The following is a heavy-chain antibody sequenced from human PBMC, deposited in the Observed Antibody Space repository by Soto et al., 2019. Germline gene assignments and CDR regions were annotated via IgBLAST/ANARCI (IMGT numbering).Heavy chain of an antibody. J-gene: IGHJ6*02. V-gene: IGHV3-49*03. CDR1: GFTFGDYA. D-gene: IGHD6-19*01. CDR3: TRVVRKTVAGRENYYYGMDV. CDR2: IRSKAYGGTT. Sequence: GGSLRLSCTASGFTFGDYAMSWFRQAPGKGLEWVGFIRSKAYGGTTEYAASVKGRFTISRDDSKSIAYLQMNSLKTEDTAVYYCTRVVRKTVAGRENYYYGMDVWGQGTTVTVSS.